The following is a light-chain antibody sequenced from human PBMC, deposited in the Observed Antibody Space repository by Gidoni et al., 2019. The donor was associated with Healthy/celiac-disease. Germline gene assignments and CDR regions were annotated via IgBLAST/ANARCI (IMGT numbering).Light chain of an antibody. CDR1: QSISSW. V-gene: IGKV1-5*03. CDR3: QQYNRYST. CDR2: KAS. Sequence: DIQMTQSPSTLSASVGDRVTITCRASQSISSWVAWYQQKPGKAPKLLIYKASSLESGVPSRFSGSGSGTEFTLTISSLQPDDFATYYCQQYNRYSTFGPGTKVDIK. J-gene: IGKJ3*01.